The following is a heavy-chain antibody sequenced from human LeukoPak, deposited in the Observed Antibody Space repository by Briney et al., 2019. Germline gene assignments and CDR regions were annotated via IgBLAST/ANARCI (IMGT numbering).Heavy chain of an antibody. CDR1: GFSFSTHG. CDR2: IWYDGSIK. D-gene: IGHD3-10*01. CDR3: ARAVGPYDY. V-gene: IGHV3-33*01. Sequence: GRSLRHSCAASGFSFSTHGIHWVRQAPGKGPEWVAVIWYDGSIKYYADSVRGRFTISRDNSVDTLYLQMNSLRADDTAVYYCARAVGPYDYWGQGTLVTVSS. J-gene: IGHJ4*02.